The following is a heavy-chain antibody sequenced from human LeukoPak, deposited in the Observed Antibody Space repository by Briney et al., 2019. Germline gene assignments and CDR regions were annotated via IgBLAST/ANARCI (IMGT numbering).Heavy chain of an antibody. CDR2: IYYSGST. D-gene: IGHD5-24*01. J-gene: IGHJ5*02. CDR3: AGGRRWLGWFDP. Sequence: SETLSLTCTVSGGSISSSSYYWGWIRQPPGKGLEWIGSIYYSGSTYYNPSLKSRVTISVDTSKNQFSLKLSSVTAADTAVYYCAGGRRWLGWFDPWGQGTLVTVSS. CDR1: GGSISSSSYY. V-gene: IGHV4-39*01.